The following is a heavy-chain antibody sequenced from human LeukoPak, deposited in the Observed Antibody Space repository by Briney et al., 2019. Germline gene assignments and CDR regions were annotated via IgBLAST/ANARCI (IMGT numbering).Heavy chain of an antibody. V-gene: IGHV7-4-1*02. J-gene: IGHJ6*02. Sequence: ASVKVSCEASGYTFTSYAMNWVRQAPGQGLEWMGWINTNTGNPTYAQGFTGRFVFSLDTSVSTAYLQISSLKAEDTAVYYCARGGGVVVPAARNVWGQGTTVTVSS. CDR3: ARGGGVVVPAARNV. D-gene: IGHD2-2*01. CDR2: INTNTGNP. CDR1: GYTFTSYA.